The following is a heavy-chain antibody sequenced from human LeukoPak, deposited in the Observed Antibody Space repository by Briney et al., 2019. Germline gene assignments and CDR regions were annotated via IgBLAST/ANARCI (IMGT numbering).Heavy chain of an antibody. CDR2: VTPSGDPT. CDR1: GFTFSTHG. Sequence: GGSLRLSCAGSGFTFSTHGMNWVRQAPGKGLEWVSGVTPSGDPTYYADSVKGRFTISRDNSKNTLYLQMNSLRAEDTAVYYCAKVRYGPGRFGDPEGGCFDYWGQGTLVTVSS. CDR3: AKVRYGPGRFGDPEGGCFDY. D-gene: IGHD3-10*01. J-gene: IGHJ4*02. V-gene: IGHV3-23*01.